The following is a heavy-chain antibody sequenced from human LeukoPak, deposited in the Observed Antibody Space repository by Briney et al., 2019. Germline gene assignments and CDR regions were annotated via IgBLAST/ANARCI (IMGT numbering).Heavy chain of an antibody. J-gene: IGHJ3*02. V-gene: IGHV3-30*04. CDR2: ISYDGSNK. CDR3: ARNGGVRGWRAFDI. CDR1: GFTFSSYA. D-gene: IGHD3-10*01. Sequence: GGSLRLSCAASGFTFSSYAMHWVRQAPGKGLEWVAVISYDGSNKYYADSVKGRFTISRDNSKNTLYLQMNSLRAEDTAVYYWARNGGVRGWRAFDIWGQGTMVTVSS.